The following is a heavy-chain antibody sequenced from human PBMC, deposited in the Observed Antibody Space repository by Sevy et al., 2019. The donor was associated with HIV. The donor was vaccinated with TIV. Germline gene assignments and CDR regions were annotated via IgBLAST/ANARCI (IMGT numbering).Heavy chain of an antibody. CDR1: GFTFSKYS. J-gene: IGHJ4*02. CDR2: LSFGCGEI. Sequence: GGSLRLSCAASGFTFSKYSMSWVRQPPGKGLEWVSTLSFGCGEINYADSVKGRFTISRDKSKSSVYLQMSNLRPEDTAVYYCAREGCTKPHDYWGQRTLVTVSS. CDR3: AREGCTKPHDY. D-gene: IGHD2-8*01. V-gene: IGHV3-23*01.